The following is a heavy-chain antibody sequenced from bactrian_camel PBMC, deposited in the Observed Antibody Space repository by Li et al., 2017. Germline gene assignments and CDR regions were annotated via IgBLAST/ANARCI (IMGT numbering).Heavy chain of an antibody. CDR2: INRNGTI. CDR3: SADPRTRLRIGGNY. D-gene: IGHD5*01. V-gene: IGHV3S10*01. J-gene: IGHJ4*01. Sequence: VQLVESGGGFVQPGGSLRLSCAASGFTITSYDMNWVRQAPGKGLEWVSGINRNGTIYYSDSVKGRFTISSDNAEDSVSLQMNSLQPEDTAINYCSADPRTRLRIGGNYWGQGTQVTVS. CDR1: GFTITSYD.